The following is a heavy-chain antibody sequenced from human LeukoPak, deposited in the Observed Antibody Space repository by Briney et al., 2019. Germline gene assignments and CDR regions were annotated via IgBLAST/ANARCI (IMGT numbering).Heavy chain of an antibody. V-gene: IGHV4-59*08. Sequence: PSETLSLTCTVSGGSISSYYWSWIRQPPGKGLEWIGYIYYSGSTNYNPSLKSRVTISVDTSKNQFSLKLSSVTAADTAVYYCARHMSIAAAPYYYYYGMDVWGQGTTVTVSS. CDR3: ARHMSIAAAPYYYYYGMDV. CDR2: IYYSGST. CDR1: GGSISSYY. J-gene: IGHJ6*02. D-gene: IGHD6-13*01.